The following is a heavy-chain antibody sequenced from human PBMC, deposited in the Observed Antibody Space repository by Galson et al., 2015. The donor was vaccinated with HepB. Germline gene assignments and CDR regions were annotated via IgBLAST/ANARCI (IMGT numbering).Heavy chain of an antibody. CDR2: ISGRGDPT. Sequence: SLRLSCAASGFTFNNYALSWVRQAAGKGLEWVSAISGRGDPTYYADSVKGRFTVSRDNSKNTLYLQMNSLRAEDTAVYYCAKDLGDHIAADWFDPGGQGILVTVSP. J-gene: IGHJ5*02. CDR3: AKDLGDHIAADWFDP. CDR1: GFTFNNYA. D-gene: IGHD6-13*01. V-gene: IGHV3-23*01.